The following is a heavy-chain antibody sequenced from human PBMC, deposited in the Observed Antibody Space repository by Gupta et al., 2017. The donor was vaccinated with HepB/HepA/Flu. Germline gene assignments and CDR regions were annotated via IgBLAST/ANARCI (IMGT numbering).Heavy chain of an antibody. D-gene: IGHD3-10*01. V-gene: IGHV3-20*04. CDR1: GFTFDDYG. Sequence: EVQLVESGGGVVRPGGSLRLSCAASGFTFDDYGMSWVRQAPGKGLEWVSGINWNGGTTAYADSVKGRFTISRDNAKNSLYLQMNSLRDEDTAFYYWARVRFGAGSFYTLAYWGQGALVTVSS. CDR2: INWNGGTT. CDR3: ARVRFGAGSFYTLAY. J-gene: IGHJ4*02.